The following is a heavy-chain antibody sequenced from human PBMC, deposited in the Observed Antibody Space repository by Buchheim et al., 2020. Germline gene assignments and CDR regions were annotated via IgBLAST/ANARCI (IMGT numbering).Heavy chain of an antibody. CDR1: GFTFSDYY. Sequence: QVQLVESGGGLVKPGGSLRLSCAASGFTFSDYYMSWIRQAPGKGLEWVSYISSSSSYTNYADSVKGRFTISRDNAKNSLYLQKNSLRAEDTAVDYWAKTARPGSYYYMDVWGKGTT. J-gene: IGHJ6*03. V-gene: IGHV3-11*05. CDR2: ISSSSSYT. CDR3: AKTARPGSYYYMDV. D-gene: IGHD6-6*01.